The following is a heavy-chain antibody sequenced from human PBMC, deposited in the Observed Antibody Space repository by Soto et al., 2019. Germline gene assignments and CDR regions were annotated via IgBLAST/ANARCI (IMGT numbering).Heavy chain of an antibody. J-gene: IGHJ5*02. Sequence: EVQLVESGGDLVQPGGSLRLSCAASGFTFYTAWLNWVRQAPGKGLEWVGHINSKNDGETTAYAAPVKGRFPISRDDSINTLYLQMTSLKTDDTAVYYCVTDTRGSWGQGTLVTVSS. V-gene: IGHV3-15*07. CDR3: VTDTRGS. CDR2: INSKNDGETT. D-gene: IGHD3-3*01. CDR1: GFTFYTAW.